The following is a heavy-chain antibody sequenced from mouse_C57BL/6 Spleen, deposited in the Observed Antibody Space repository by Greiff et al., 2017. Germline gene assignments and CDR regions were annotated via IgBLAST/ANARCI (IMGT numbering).Heavy chain of an antibody. Sequence: EVKLVESGAELVRPGASVKLSCTASGFNIKDDYMHWVKQRPEQGLEWIGWIDPENGDTEYASKFQGKATITADTSSNTAYLQLSSLTSEDTAAYYCTRGGYDDYFDYWGQGTTLTVSS. CDR2: IDPENGDT. V-gene: IGHV14-4*01. J-gene: IGHJ2*01. CDR3: TRGGYDDYFDY. D-gene: IGHD2-2*01. CDR1: GFNIKDDY.